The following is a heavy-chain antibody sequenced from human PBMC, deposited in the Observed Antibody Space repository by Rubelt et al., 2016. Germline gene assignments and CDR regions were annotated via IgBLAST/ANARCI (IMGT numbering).Heavy chain of an antibody. V-gene: IGHV4-39*01. J-gene: IGHJ4*02. Sequence: QLQLQESGPGLVKPSETLSLTCTVSGASIRSRSYFWGWIRQPPGKGLEWIGSTQYSGSTYYNAVLKGRATISVVTSKDQFSLKLSSVTAADTAVYYCARHPTALDIYYFDDWGQGTLVTVSS. CDR3: ARHPTALDIYYFDD. D-gene: IGHD5-18*01. CDR1: GASIRSRSYF. CDR2: TQYSGST.